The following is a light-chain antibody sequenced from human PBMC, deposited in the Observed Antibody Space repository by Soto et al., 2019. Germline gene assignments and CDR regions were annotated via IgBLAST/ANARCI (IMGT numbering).Light chain of an antibody. CDR1: SSDVGGYNY. V-gene: IGLV2-8*01. Sequence: QSALTQPPSASGSPGQSVTISCTGTSSDVGGYNYVSWYQQHPGRAPKLMIYEVTKRPSGVPDRFSESKSGNSASLTVSGLQAEDEADYYCSSYAGSDNLIFGGGTKLTVL. J-gene: IGLJ2*01. CDR3: SSYAGSDNLI. CDR2: EVT.